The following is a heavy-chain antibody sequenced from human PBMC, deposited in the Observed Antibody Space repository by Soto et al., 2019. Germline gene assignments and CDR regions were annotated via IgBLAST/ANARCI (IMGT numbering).Heavy chain of an antibody. CDR3: ARDLGGYVHLWDKSNY. Sequence: QVQLVESGGGVVQPGASLTLSCAASGFRFSGFGMHWVRQAQGKGLEWVAVISFDASEKFYVDSVKGRFSISRDDSHSKVFLQMNSLRREDTGVYYCARDLGGYVHLWDKSNYWGQGTLVNVS. D-gene: IGHD5-12*01. CDR2: ISFDASEK. V-gene: IGHV3-30*04. J-gene: IGHJ1*01. CDR1: GFRFSGFG.